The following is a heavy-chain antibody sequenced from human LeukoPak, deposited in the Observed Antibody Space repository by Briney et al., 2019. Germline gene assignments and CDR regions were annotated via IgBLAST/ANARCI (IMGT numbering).Heavy chain of an antibody. D-gene: IGHD6-25*01. V-gene: IGHV1-2*04. J-gene: IGHJ3*02. Sequence: ASVKVSCKASGYTFTGYYMHWVRQAPGQGLEWMGWINPNSGGTNYAQKFQGWVTMTRDTSISTAYMELSRLRSDDTAVYYCARDYRSAAPGILDIWGQGTMVTVSS. CDR2: INPNSGGT. CDR3: ARDYRSAAPGILDI. CDR1: GYTFTGYY.